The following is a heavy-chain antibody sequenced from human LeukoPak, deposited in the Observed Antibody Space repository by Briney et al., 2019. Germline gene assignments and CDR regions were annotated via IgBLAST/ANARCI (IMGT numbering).Heavy chain of an antibody. D-gene: IGHD6-13*01. V-gene: IGHV4-39*07. J-gene: IGHJ5*02. CDR2: IYYSGST. Sequence: SETLSLTCTVSGGSISSSSYYWDWIRQPPGKGLEWIGSIYYSGSTYYNPSLKSRVTISVDKSKNQFSLKLSSVTAADTAVYYCARDLIAAANWFDPWGQGTLVTVSS. CDR1: GGSISSSSYY. CDR3: ARDLIAAANWFDP.